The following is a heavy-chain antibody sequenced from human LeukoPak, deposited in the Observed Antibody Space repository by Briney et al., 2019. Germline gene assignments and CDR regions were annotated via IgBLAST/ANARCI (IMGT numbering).Heavy chain of an antibody. D-gene: IGHD6-19*01. CDR3: ARISTSVAGADY. CDR2: IKQDGSEK. J-gene: IGHJ4*02. V-gene: IGHV3-7*01. Sequence: GGSLRLSCAASGFPFSSSWMSWVRQAPGKGLEWVANIKQDGSEKYYVDSVKGRFTTSRDNTKNSLYLQMDSLRAEDRAVYYCARISTSVAGADYWGQGALVTVSS. CDR1: GFPFSSSW.